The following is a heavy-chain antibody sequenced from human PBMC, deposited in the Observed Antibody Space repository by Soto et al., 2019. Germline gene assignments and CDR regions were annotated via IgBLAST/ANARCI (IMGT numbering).Heavy chain of an antibody. CDR1: GGSVSSSNYY. CDR3: ARLEELATISYYFDF. CDR2: IYYSGNT. V-gene: IGHV4-39*01. J-gene: IGHJ4*02. Sequence: QLQLQESGPGLVKPSETLSLTCIVSGGSVSSSNYYWGWVRQSPGKGLEWIGSIYYSGNTYYNPSLESRVTISVDKSNNEFSLKVISVTAADTAVYYCARLEELATISYYFDFWGQGSLVTVSS. D-gene: IGHD1-1*01.